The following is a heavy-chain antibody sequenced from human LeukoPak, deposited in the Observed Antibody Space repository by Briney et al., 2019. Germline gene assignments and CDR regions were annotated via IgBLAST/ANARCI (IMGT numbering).Heavy chain of an antibody. CDR3: AKDLVSGSYNAPDY. V-gene: IGHV3-23*01. CDR1: GFTFSSYA. Sequence: GGSLRLSCAASGFTFSSYAMSWVRQAPVKVLEWVSAISGSGGSTYYADSVKGRFTISRDNSKNTLYLQMNSLRAEDTAVYYCAKDLVSGSYNAPDYWGQGTLVTVSS. CDR2: ISGSGGST. J-gene: IGHJ4*02. D-gene: IGHD1-26*01.